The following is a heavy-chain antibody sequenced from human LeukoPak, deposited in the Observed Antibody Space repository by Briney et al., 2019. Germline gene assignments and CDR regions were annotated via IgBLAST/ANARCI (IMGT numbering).Heavy chain of an antibody. Sequence: GASVKVSCKASGHTFNSYSITWFRQAPGQGLEWMGWIGGYNGDTLYPQKFQGRVTVTTDTSSSTAYMELRSLRSDDTAVYYCARDISGGEDYWGQGTLVTVSS. D-gene: IGHD3-16*01. V-gene: IGHV1-18*01. CDR2: IGGYNGDT. J-gene: IGHJ4*02. CDR3: ARDISGGEDY. CDR1: GHTFNSYS.